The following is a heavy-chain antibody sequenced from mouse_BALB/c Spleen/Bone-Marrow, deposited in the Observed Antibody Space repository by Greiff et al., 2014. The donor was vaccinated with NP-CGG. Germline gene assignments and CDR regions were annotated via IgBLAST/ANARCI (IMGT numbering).Heavy chain of an antibody. V-gene: IGHV3-2*02. CDR2: ISYSGHT. CDR1: GCSITSDYA. J-gene: IGHJ4*01. D-gene: IGHD2-12*01. CDR3: ARGGYDDAMDY. Sequence: VQLQQPGPGLVKPSQSLSLTCTVTGCSITSDYAWNWIRQFPGHKLEWMGYISYSGHTTYNPSLKSRISISRDTSKNQFFLQLNSVTTEDTATYYCARGGYDDAMDYWGQGTSVTVSS.